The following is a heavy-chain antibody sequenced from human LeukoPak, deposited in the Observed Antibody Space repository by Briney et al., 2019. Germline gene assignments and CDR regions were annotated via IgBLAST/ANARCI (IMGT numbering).Heavy chain of an antibody. CDR2: ISTSGSSK. CDR1: GFIFSTYE. J-gene: IGHJ4*02. D-gene: IGHD3-16*01. Sequence: PGGSLRLSCAASGFIFSTYEMSWVRQAPGKGLEWVSSISTSGSSKYYADSVKGRFTISRDNAKSSLNLQMDSLRAEDTAFYYCARDGGGGQLPFDYWGQGTLVTV. V-gene: IGHV3-48*03. CDR3: ARDGGGGQLPFDY.